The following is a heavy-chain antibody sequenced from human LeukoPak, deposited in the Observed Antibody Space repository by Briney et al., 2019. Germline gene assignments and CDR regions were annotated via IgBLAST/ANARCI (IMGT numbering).Heavy chain of an antibody. V-gene: IGHV3-30*02. CDR1: GFTVGYNY. J-gene: IGHJ4*02. Sequence: GGSLRLSCAASGFTVGYNYMTWVRQAPGKGLEWVAFIRYDGSNKYYADSVKGRFTISRDNSKNTLYLQMNSLRAEDTAVYYCAKDGDCSSTSCYQLDYWGQGTLVTVSS. D-gene: IGHD2-2*03. CDR2: IRYDGSNK. CDR3: AKDGDCSSTSCYQLDY.